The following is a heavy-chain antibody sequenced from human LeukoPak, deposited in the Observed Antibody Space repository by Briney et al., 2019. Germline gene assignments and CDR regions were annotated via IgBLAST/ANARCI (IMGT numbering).Heavy chain of an antibody. Sequence: SSQTLSLTCTVSGGSISSGDYYWSWIRQPPGKGLEWIGYIYYSGSTYYNPSLKSRVTLSVDTSKNQFSLKLSSVTAADTAVYYCARDGRLWQQPFDYWGQGTLVTDSS. CDR2: IYYSGST. CDR1: GGSISSGDYY. J-gene: IGHJ4*02. CDR3: ARDGRLWQQPFDY. V-gene: IGHV4-30-4*08. D-gene: IGHD6-13*01.